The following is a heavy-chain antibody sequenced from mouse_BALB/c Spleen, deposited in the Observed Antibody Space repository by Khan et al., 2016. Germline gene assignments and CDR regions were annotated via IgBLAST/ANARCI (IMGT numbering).Heavy chain of an antibody. CDR1: GYAFSSYW. D-gene: IGHD2-2*01. CDR2: IYPGDGAT. J-gene: IGHJ3*01. Sequence: QVQLLQSGAELVRPGSSVKISCKASGYAFSSYWMNWVKQRPGQGLEWIGQIYPGDGATNYNGKFKGKATLTADKSSSTAYMQLSSLTSEDSAVYFCAREGYGYDTFAYWGQGTLVTVSA. CDR3: AREGYGYDTFAY. V-gene: IGHV1-80*01.